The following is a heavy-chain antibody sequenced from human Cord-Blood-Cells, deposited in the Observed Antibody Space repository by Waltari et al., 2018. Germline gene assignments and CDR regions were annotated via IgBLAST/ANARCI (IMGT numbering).Heavy chain of an antibody. Sequence: QVQLQESGPGLVKPSQTLSLTCTVSGGSISSGDYYWSWIRQPPGTGLEWLGYIYYSGSTYCNPSLKRRVTISVDAAKNQCARKLSSVAAADTAVYDCARVGATTRSRFDPWGQGTLVTVSP. CDR2: IYYSGST. D-gene: IGHD1-26*01. J-gene: IGHJ5*02. CDR3: ARVGATTRSRFDP. V-gene: IGHV4-30-4*01. CDR1: GGSISSGDYY.